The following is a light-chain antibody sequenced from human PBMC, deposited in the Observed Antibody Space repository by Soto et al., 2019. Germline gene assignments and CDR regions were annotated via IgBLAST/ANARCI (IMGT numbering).Light chain of an antibody. CDR1: KLGDKY. V-gene: IGLV3-1*01. Sequence: SYELTQPPSVSVSPGQTASITCSGDKLGDKYACWYQQKPGQSPVLVIYQDNKRPSGTPERFSGSNFGNTATLTISGTQAMDEADYYCQAWDSNTEVFGGGTKLTVL. CDR3: QAWDSNTEV. J-gene: IGLJ3*02. CDR2: QDN.